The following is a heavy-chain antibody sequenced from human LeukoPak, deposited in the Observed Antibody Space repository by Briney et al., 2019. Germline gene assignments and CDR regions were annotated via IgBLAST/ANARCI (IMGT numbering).Heavy chain of an antibody. J-gene: IGHJ5*02. D-gene: IGHD6-19*01. CDR3: ARRLTFSTVAVAGTRWFDP. Sequence: SETLSLTCAVYGGSSSGYYWSWIRQPPGKGLEWIGEINHSGSTNYNPSLKSRVTISVDTSKNQFSLKLSSVTAADTAVYYCARRLTFSTVAVAGTRWFDPWGQGTLVTVSS. CDR2: INHSGST. V-gene: IGHV4-34*01. CDR1: GGSSSGYY.